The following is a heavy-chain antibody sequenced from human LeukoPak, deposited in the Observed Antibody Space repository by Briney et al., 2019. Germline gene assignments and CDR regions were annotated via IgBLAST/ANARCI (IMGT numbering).Heavy chain of an antibody. CDR3: ARGGIMITFGGAIDY. Sequence: PSETLSLTCAVYGGSFSGYYWSWIRQPPGKGLEWMGEINHSGSTKYNLSLKSRVTISVDTSKNQFSLKLSSVPAADTAVYYCARGGIMITFGGAIDYWGQGTLVTVSS. CDR2: INHSGST. V-gene: IGHV4-34*01. D-gene: IGHD3-16*01. J-gene: IGHJ4*02. CDR1: GGSFSGYY.